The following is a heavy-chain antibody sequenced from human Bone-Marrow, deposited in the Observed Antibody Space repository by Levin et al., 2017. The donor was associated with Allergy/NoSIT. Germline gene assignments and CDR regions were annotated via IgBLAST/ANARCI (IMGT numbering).Heavy chain of an antibody. CDR3: ARAVGAANC. CDR2: IHPDGSST. CDR1: GFTFSDYW. V-gene: IGHV3-74*01. J-gene: IGHJ4*02. Sequence: PGGSLRLSCAASGFTFSDYWMHWVRQDPGKGLVWVSRIHPDGSSTDYADSVKGRFTISRDNAKNTLYLQMNSLRAEDTAIYYCARAVGAANCWGQGTLVTVSS. D-gene: IGHD1-26*01.